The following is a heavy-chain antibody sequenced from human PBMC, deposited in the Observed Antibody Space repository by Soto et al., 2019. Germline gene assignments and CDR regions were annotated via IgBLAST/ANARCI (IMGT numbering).Heavy chain of an antibody. J-gene: IGHJ4*02. CDR3: AKRCGAGGHFDY. CDR1: GFTFSSYA. Sequence: PGGSLRLSCAASGFTFSSYATGWVRQGPGKGLEWVAVVSIGGSTHYADSVRGRFTISRDNSKNTLSLQMNSLTAEDTAVYFCAKRCGAGGHFDYWGQGALVTVSS. CDR2: VSIGGST. V-gene: IGHV3-23*01. D-gene: IGHD2-21*01.